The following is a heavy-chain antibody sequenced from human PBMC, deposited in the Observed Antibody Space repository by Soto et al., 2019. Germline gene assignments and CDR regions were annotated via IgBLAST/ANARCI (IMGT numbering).Heavy chain of an antibody. Sequence: EVQVVESGGGLVKPRGSLRLACAASGFPFSSFSWNWVRQAPGKGLEWVSSISPGGNSVYYADSVKGRFTISRDNAKNSLYLQMNNLRAEDAAVYYCARPRGPRGYDLIDYWGQGTLVTVSS. V-gene: IGHV3-21*02. CDR3: ARPRGPRGYDLIDY. CDR1: GFPFSSFS. CDR2: ISPGGNSV. D-gene: IGHD5-12*01. J-gene: IGHJ4*02.